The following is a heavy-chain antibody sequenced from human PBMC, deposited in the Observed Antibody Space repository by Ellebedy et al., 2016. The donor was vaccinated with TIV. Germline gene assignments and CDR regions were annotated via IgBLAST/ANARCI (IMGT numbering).Heavy chain of an antibody. CDR3: AGGAGWLIEH. J-gene: IGHJ1*01. D-gene: IGHD6-19*01. Sequence: GESLKISXVASIGIKYMNWVRQPPGKGLEWVANIDQDGSEENYVDSVKGRFIISRDNAKKSLYLQMGSLRPEDTAVYYCAGGAGWLIEHWGLGTLVTVSS. V-gene: IGHV3-7*03. CDR2: IDQDGSEE. CDR1: IGIKY.